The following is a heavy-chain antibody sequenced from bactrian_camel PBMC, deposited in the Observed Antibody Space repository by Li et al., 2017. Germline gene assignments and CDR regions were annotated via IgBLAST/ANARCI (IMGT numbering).Heavy chain of an antibody. CDR1: GYTGSSSC. CDR2: IFTGGGRP. J-gene: IGHJ4*01. V-gene: IGHV3S31*01. D-gene: IGHD3*01. Sequence: VQLVESGGGSVQAGGSLRLSCAASGYTGSSSCLAWFRQGPEKGREGVAVIFTGGGRPSYADSVKGRFTISRDAGGLVLQMNSLKPEDTAMYSCAASAGLCGMKEFAHWGQGTQVTVS. CDR3: AASAGLCGMKEFAH.